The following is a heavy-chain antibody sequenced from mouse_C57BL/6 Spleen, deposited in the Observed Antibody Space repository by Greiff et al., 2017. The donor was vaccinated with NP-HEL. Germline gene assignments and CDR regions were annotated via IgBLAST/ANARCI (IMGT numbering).Heavy chain of an antibody. D-gene: IGHD2-3*01. Sequence: EVQVVESGGGLVQPGGSLSLSCAASGFTFTDYYMIWVRQPPGKALEWLGFIRNKANGYTIGYSVFEKGRFTISRGNSQSIHYLQMNALRAEDSATYYCARIDGYYEEFLSYWGQGTTLTVSS. V-gene: IGHV7-3*01. CDR3: ARIDGYYEEFLSY. J-gene: IGHJ2*01. CDR2: IRNKANGYTI. CDR1: GFTFTDYY.